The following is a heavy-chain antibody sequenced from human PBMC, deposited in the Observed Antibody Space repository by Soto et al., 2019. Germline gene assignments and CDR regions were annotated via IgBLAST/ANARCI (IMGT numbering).Heavy chain of an antibody. J-gene: IGHJ6*02. CDR2: TNAGNGNT. D-gene: IGHD2-2*01. V-gene: IGHV1-3*01. Sequence: GASVKVSFKASGYSFTSYAIYWVRQAPGQRLEWMGWTNAGNGNTKYSQKLQGRVTFTGDTSASTAHMELSSLRSEDTAVYFCARGVENIVVVLDVFGYYGMDVWGQGTTVTVSS. CDR1: GYSFTSYA. CDR3: ARGVENIVVVLDVFGYYGMDV.